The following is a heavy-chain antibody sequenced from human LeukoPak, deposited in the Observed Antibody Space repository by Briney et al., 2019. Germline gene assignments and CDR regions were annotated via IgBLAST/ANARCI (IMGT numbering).Heavy chain of an antibody. J-gene: IGHJ4*02. CDR3: ARIPLGYSGAYYFDY. D-gene: IGHD5-12*01. CDR1: RGSICGSICSYY. CDR2: ISSSGSV. V-gene: IGHV4-4*09. Sequence: SETLSLTCTVSRGSICGSICSYYWSWLRQPPGKGLEWIGYISSSGSVNDNPSLRSRVTISVDTSKNQFFLNLSSVSAADTAVYYCARIPLGYSGAYYFDYWGQGTLVTVSP.